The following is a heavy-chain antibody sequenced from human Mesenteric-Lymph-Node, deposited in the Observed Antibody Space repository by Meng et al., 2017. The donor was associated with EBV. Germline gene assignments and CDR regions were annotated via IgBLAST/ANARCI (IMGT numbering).Heavy chain of an antibody. CDR3: AKVFDL. V-gene: IGHV3-74*02. CDR2: IDNDGTRT. Sequence: EVELVEVGGGLVQAGGSLGLSCAASGFTFGSYWMGWVSQPPGKGLVWVSRIDNDGTRTFYADSVKGRFTISRDNSKNTLYLQMNSLRAEDTAVYYCAKVFDLWGQGTLVTVSS. J-gene: IGHJ5*02. CDR1: GFTFGSYW.